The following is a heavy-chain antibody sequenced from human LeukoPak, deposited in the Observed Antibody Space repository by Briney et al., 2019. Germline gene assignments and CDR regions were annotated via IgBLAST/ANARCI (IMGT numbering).Heavy chain of an antibody. V-gene: IGHV4-59*12. D-gene: IGHD2-15*01. J-gene: IGHJ1*01. CDR1: GGSISSYY. CDR2: IYYSGST. Sequence: SETLSLTCTVSGGSISSYYWSWIRQPPGKGLEWIGYIYYSGSTNYNPSLKSRVTISVDTSKNQFSLKLSSVTAADTAVYYCARSARDCSGGSCFPFPFQHWGQGTLVTVSS. CDR3: ARSARDCSGGSCFPFPFQH.